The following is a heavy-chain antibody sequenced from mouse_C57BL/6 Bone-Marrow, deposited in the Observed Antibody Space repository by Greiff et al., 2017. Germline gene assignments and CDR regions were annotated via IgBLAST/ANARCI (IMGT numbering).Heavy chain of an antibody. CDR3: ATPPLITTVVAPPSFDY. CDR2: IYPRDGST. CDR1: GYTFTDHT. D-gene: IGHD1-1*01. Sequence: QVQLQQSDAELVKPGASVKISCKVSGYTFTDHTIHWMKQRPEQGLEWIGYIYPRDGSTKYNEKFKGKATLTADKSSSTAYMQLNSLTSEDSAVYFCATPPLITTVVAPPSFDYWGQGTTLTVSS. J-gene: IGHJ2*01. V-gene: IGHV1-78*01.